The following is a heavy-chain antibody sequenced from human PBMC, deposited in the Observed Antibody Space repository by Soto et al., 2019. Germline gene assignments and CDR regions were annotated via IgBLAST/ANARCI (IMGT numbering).Heavy chain of an antibody. Sequence: AVKVSCKASGGTFSSYAISWVRQAPGQGLEWMGGIIPIFGTANYAQKFQGRVTITADESTSTAYMELSSLRSEDTAVYYCARDFRSSCTGTRCIYFDYWGQGTLVTVSP. D-gene: IGHD2-2*01. CDR2: IIPIFGTA. CDR3: ARDFRSSCTGTRCIYFDY. V-gene: IGHV1-69*13. J-gene: IGHJ4*02. CDR1: GGTFSSYA.